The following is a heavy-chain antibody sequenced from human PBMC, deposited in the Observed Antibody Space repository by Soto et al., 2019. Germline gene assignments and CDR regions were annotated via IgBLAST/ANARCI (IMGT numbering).Heavy chain of an antibody. D-gene: IGHD3-3*01. V-gene: IGHV4-34*01. CDR1: GRSLTGYY. Sequence: SETLSLTCAVYGRSLTGYYWNWIRQPPGKRLEWIGEINHSGSTDYNPSLKSRVTISVDMSKNQFSLKLSSATAADTAIYYCANGKYDFWSGYYGYFAPWGQGTPVTDSS. J-gene: IGHJ5*02. CDR2: INHSGST. CDR3: ANGKYDFWSGYYGYFAP.